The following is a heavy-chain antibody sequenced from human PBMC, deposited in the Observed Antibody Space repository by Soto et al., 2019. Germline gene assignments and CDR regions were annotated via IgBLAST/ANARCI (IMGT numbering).Heavy chain of an antibody. Sequence: GGSLRLSCEASGFTFSGFDIHWVRQPTGKGLEWVSTIGTAGDTYYAVSVKGRFTISRDNAKNSLSLQMNSLRAGDTAVYFCARGQEVGAHFFDSWGQGTQVTAPQ. J-gene: IGHJ4*02. CDR3: ARGQEVGAHFFDS. D-gene: IGHD2-15*01. CDR2: IGTAGDT. CDR1: GFTFSGFD. V-gene: IGHV3-13*01.